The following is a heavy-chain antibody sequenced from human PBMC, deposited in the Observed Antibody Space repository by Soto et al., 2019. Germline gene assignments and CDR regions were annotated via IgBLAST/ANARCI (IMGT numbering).Heavy chain of an antibody. J-gene: IGHJ4*02. Sequence: SETLSPTCAVSGYSISSGYYWGWIRQPPGKGLDWIATIYHSGSTFYNPSLKSRVTISVDKSKNQFSLKLTSVTAADTAVYYCARDGGHGNNYWGQGTLFTVSS. V-gene: IGHV4-38-2*02. CDR2: IYHSGST. CDR1: GYSISSGYY. CDR3: ARDGGHGNNY. D-gene: IGHD2-15*01.